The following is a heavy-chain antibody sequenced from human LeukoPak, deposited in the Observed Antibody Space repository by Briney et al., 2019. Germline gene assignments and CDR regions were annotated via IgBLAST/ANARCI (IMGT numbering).Heavy chain of an antibody. D-gene: IGHD2-2*01. CDR1: GFTFSSYA. Sequence: GGSLRLSCAASGFTFSSYAMSWVRQAPGKGVEWVSAISGSGGSTYYADSVKGRFTISRDNSKNTLYLQMNSLRAEDTAVYYCAREGYCSSTSCYREFDYWGQGTLVTVSS. CDR3: AREGYCSSTSCYREFDY. V-gene: IGHV3-23*01. CDR2: ISGSGGST. J-gene: IGHJ4*02.